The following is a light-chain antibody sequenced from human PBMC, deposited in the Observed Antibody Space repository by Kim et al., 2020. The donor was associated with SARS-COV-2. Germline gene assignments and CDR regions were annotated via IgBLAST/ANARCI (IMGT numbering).Light chain of an antibody. J-gene: IGLJ2*01. CDR2: VNFDGSH. CDR3: QTWGPGIEVV. V-gene: IGLV4-69*01. CDR1: SGHSNFA. Sequence: QLVLTQSPSASASLGASVKLTCTLSSGHSNFAIAWHQKQPEKGPRYLMKVNFDGSHSKGDGIPDRFSGSSSGAERYLTISSLQSEDEADYYCQTWGPGIEVVVGGGTQLTVL.